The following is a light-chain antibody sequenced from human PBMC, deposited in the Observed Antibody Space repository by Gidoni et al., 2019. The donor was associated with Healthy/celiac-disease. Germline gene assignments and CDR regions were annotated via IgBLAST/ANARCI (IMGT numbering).Light chain of an antibody. J-gene: IGKJ4*01. Sequence: DIVLTPSPATLSLSPGDRATLSCRASQSVSSYLAWYRQKPGQPPRLLIYDTSNRATDIPDRLSGTGAGTDFTLTINSLEAEDSAVYYCQQRSNWPLTFGGGTKVEIK. CDR1: QSVSSY. CDR2: DTS. CDR3: QQRSNWPLT. V-gene: IGKV3-11*01.